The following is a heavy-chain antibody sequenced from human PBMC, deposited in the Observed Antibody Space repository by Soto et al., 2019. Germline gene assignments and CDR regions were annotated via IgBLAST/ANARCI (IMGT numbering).Heavy chain of an antibody. J-gene: IGHJ4*02. CDR2: INYSGRYM. V-gene: IGHV3-21*04. CDR1: GFSFSTSD. Sequence: EVELVESGGGLVEPGGSLRLSCAASGFSFSTSDMTWVRQAPGKGLEYVSSINYSGRYMFYAGPLKGRFTISRDNAKNSLYLQMNSLRAEDTAVYYCARMSSSEMSGSDFFDYWGQGTLVAVSA. D-gene: IGHD3-3*01. CDR3: ARMSSSEMSGSDFFDY.